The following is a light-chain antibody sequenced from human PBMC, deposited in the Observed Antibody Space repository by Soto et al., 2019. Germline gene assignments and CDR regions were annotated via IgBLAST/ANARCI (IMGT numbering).Light chain of an antibody. CDR3: QQYTCCPLT. CDR2: KAS. V-gene: IGKV1-5*03. Sequence: DIQMTQSPSTLSASVGDRVTITCRANQSVSSWLAWFQQKPGKAPKLLIYKASSLESGVPSRFSGSGSGTEFTLTISSLQPDDFATYYCQQYTCCPLTFGHGTRLEI. CDR1: QSVSSW. J-gene: IGKJ5*01.